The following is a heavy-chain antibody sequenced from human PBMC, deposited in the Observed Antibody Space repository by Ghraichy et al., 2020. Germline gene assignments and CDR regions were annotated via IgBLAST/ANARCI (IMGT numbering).Heavy chain of an antibody. D-gene: IGHD6-19*01. CDR2: TYYRSKWYT. J-gene: IGHJ5*02. CDR3: ARDRIAVAGTANGHMPSSGFDP. Sequence: SQTLSLTCAISGDSVSSNSAAWNWIRQSPSRGLECLGRTYYRSKWYTDYAVSVKSRITINPDTSKNQFSLQLNSVTPEDTAVYYCARDRIAVAGTANGHMPSSGFDPWGKGTLVTVSS. CDR1: GDSVSSNSAA. V-gene: IGHV6-1*01.